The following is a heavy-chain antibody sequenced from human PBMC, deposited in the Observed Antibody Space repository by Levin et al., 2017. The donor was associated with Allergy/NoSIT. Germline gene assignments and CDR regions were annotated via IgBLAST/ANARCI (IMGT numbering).Heavy chain of an antibody. V-gene: IGHV4-34*01. CDR3: AREAGNHGLSSGGMDV. Sequence: SETLSLTCAVYGGSFSGCYWSWIRQPPGKGLEWIGEINHSGSTNYNPSLKSRVTISVDTSKNQFSLKLSSVTAADTAVYYCAREAGNHGLSSGGMDVWGQGTTVTVSS. CDR2: INHSGST. J-gene: IGHJ6*02. D-gene: IGHD1-14*01. CDR1: GGSFSGCY.